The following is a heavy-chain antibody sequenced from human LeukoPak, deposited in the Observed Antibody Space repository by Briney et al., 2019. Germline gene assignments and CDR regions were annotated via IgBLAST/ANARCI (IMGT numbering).Heavy chain of an antibody. J-gene: IGHJ4*02. CDR3: AKDAYDYDSRCPDY. CDR2: ISYAGSNI. V-gene: IGHV3-30*18. D-gene: IGHD3-22*01. Sequence: GGSLRLSCAASGFTFSSFGMHWVRRAPGKGLEWVAVISYAGSNIFYADSVKGRFTISRDNSKKTVYLQMNSLRAEDTAVYYCAKDAYDYDSRCPDYWGQGTLVTVSS. CDR1: GFTFSSFG.